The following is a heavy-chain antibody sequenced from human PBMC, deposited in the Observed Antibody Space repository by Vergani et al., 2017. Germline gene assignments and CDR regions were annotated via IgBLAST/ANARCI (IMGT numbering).Heavy chain of an antibody. CDR1: GGSISSSSHF. J-gene: IGHJ5*02. CDR2: IYYTGSA. D-gene: IGHD3-10*01. V-gene: IGHV4-39*02. Sequence: QLQLHKSGPGLVKPSETLSLTCTLSGGSISSSSHFWGWLRQTPGKGLEWIGSIYYTGSAYYNPSLKSRVSISVDASKNQFSLKLSSVTAADSAVYYCARDSWTSELRGVYWFDTWGQGTLVSVSS. CDR3: ARDSWTSELRGVYWFDT.